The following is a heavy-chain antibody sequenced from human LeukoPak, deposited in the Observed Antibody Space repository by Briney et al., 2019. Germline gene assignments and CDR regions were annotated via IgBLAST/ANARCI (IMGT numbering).Heavy chain of an antibody. CDR2: IYYSGST. D-gene: IGHD2-2*01. V-gene: IGHV4-59*01. J-gene: IGHJ4*02. CDR1: GGSISSYY. Sequence: SETLSVTCTVSGGSISSYYWSWIRQPPGKGLEWIGYIYYSGSTNYNPSLKSRVTISVDTSKNQFSLKLSSVTAADTAVYYCARSLEVPANLNYWGQGTLVTVSS. CDR3: ARSLEVPANLNY.